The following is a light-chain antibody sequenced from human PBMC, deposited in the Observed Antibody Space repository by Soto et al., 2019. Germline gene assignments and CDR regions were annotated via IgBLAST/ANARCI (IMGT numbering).Light chain of an antibody. CDR1: SSNIGAGYD. Sequence: QSVLTQPPSVSGAPGQRVTIPCTGSSSNIGAGYDVHWYQQLPGTAPKLLIYVNSNRPSGVPDRFSGSKSGTSASLAITGLQAEDEADYYCQSYDSSLSGRGVFGTGTKLTVL. CDR3: QSYDSSLSGRGV. J-gene: IGLJ1*01. CDR2: VNS. V-gene: IGLV1-40*01.